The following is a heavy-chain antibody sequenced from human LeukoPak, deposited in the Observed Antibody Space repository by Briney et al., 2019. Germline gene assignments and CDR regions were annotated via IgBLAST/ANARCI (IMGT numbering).Heavy chain of an antibody. CDR3: ARAVGSGSFQTYYYYMDV. D-gene: IGHD3-10*01. J-gene: IGHJ6*03. CDR2: IYYSGST. CDR1: GGSISSNY. V-gene: IGHV4-59*12. Sequence: SETLSLTCTVSGGSISSNYWSRIRQPPGKGLEWIGYIYYSGSTNYNPSLKSRVTISVDTSKNQFSLKLSSVTAADTAVYYCARAVGSGSFQTYYYYMDVWGKGTTVTISS.